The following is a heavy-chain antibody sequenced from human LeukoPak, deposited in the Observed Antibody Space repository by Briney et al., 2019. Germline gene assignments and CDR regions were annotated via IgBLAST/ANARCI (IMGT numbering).Heavy chain of an antibody. Sequence: VQPGGSLRLSCAASGFTFSSYAMSWVRQAPGKGLEWVSAISGSGGSTYYADSVKGRFTISRDNAKNSLFLQMNSLRPEDTAVYYCARDFLNYAILFWGQGTLVTVSS. J-gene: IGHJ4*02. CDR2: ISGSGGST. CDR1: GFTFSSYA. V-gene: IGHV3-23*01. CDR3: ARDFLNYAILF. D-gene: IGHD1-7*01.